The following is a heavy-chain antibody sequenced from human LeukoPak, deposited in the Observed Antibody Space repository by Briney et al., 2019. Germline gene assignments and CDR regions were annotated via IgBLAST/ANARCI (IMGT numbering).Heavy chain of an antibody. J-gene: IGHJ5*02. V-gene: IGHV4-61*02. D-gene: IGHD3-10*01. CDR2: IIASGVS. CDR3: ARDRGLTTARGAPSWFDP. CDR1: GGSMGSDIYY. Sequence: SETLSLTCTVSGGSMGSDIYYWPWLRQPAGKGLEWIGRIIASGVSNYNPSLEGRLTISVDTAKNEFSLKLTSVTVADTAVYFCARDRGLTTARGAPSWFDPWGQGTLVTVSS.